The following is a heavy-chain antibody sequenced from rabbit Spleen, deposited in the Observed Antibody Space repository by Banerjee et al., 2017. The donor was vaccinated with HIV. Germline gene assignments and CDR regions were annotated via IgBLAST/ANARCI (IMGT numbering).Heavy chain of an antibody. V-gene: IGHV1S40*01. D-gene: IGHD1-1*01. CDR3: ARNYVNAFDP. J-gene: IGHJ2*01. CDR2: IDTSDGDT. Sequence: QSLEESGGDLVKPGASLTLTCTASGFSFSSRYYLCWVRQAPGKGLEWIACIDTSDGDTDYANWPKGRFTISKTSSTTVTLQMTSLTAADTATYFCARNYVNAFDPWGQGTLVTVS. CDR1: GFSFSSRYY.